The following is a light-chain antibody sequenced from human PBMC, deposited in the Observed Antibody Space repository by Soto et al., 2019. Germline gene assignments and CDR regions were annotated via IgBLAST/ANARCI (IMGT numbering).Light chain of an antibody. CDR1: QSISTH. CDR3: QQSYTSWWT. J-gene: IGKJ1*01. CDR2: AAS. V-gene: IGKV1-39*01. Sequence: DIQMNQTKPSVSASVGDRVSISCRASQSISTHLSWYQQKPGKAPKLLIYAASSLQSWVPSRFTGSGSGTDFTLTISSLQPEDFATYYCQQSYTSWWTFGQGTKV.